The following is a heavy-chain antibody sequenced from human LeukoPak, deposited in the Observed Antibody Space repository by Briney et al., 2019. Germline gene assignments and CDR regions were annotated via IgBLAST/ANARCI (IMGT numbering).Heavy chain of an antibody. V-gene: IGHV4-61*01. Sequence: PSETLSLTCTVSGDSVSSGKYCWSWIRQPPGKGLKWIGYIYYRGSTNYNPSLKSRVTISLDTSENQFSLRLSSVTAADTAVYYCAGIDDYNYYLYWGQGTLVTVSS. CDR3: AGIDDYNYYLY. CDR1: GDSVSSGKYC. CDR2: IYYRGST. D-gene: IGHD5-24*01. J-gene: IGHJ4*02.